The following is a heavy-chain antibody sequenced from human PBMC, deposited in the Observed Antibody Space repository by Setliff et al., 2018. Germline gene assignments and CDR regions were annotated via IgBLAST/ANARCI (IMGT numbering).Heavy chain of an antibody. J-gene: IGHJ4*02. Sequence: GGSLRLSCAASGFTFSSYGMHWVRQAPGKGLEWVAFIRYDGSNKYYADSVKGRFTISRDNSKNTLYLQMNSLRAEDTAVYYCAKVRYSSGWSPFLYYFDYWGQGTLVTVSS. CDR1: GFTFSSYG. CDR3: AKVRYSSGWSPFLYYFDY. V-gene: IGHV3-30*02. CDR2: IRYDGSNK. D-gene: IGHD6-19*01.